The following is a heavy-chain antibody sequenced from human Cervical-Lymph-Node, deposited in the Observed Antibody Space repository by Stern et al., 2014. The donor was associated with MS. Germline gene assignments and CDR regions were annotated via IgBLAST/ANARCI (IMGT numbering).Heavy chain of an antibody. CDR1: GYSFISSW. CDR3: ATSTGYFLLEYYLDY. V-gene: IGHV5-51*01. J-gene: IGHJ4*02. D-gene: IGHD6-19*01. Sequence: EVQLVQSAAEVKKPGESLKISCQGSGYSFISSWIGWVRQMPGKGLEWMAIIYPGDSDTRYNPSFQGQVTISADRSVNTAYLQWGSLKASDTAMYYCATSTGYFLLEYYLDYWGQGTLVTVSS. CDR2: IYPGDSDT.